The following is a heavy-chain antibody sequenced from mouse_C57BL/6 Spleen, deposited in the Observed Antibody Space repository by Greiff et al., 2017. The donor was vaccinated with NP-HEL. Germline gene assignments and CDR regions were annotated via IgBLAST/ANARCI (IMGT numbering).Heavy chain of an antibody. CDR2: IWSDGST. CDR3: ARQCVDGYDDGGAFAY. Sequence: QVQLKESGPGLVAPSQSLSITCTVSGFSLTSYGVHWVRQPPGKGLEWLVVIWSDGSTTYNSALKSRLSISKDNSKSQVFLKMNSLQTDETAMYYCARQCVDGYDDGGAFAYWGQGTLVTVSA. D-gene: IGHD2-2*01. V-gene: IGHV2-6-1*01. J-gene: IGHJ3*01. CDR1: GFSLTSYG.